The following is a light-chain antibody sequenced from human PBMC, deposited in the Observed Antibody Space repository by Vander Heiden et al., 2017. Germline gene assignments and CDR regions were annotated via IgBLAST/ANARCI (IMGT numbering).Light chain of an antibody. CDR2: AAS. V-gene: IGKV1-39*01. J-gene: IGKJ1*01. Sequence: DIQMTQSPSSLSASVGDRVTITCRASQNITTYLNWYQHTPGIAPNLLIYAASSLQSRVPSRLSGGASGTDFTLTISRLQPEDFATYYCQQRDTAPRTFGQGTKVELK. CDR1: QNITTY. CDR3: QQRDTAPRT.